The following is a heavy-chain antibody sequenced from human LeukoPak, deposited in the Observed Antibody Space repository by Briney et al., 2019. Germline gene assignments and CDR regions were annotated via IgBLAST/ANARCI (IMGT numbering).Heavy chain of an antibody. J-gene: IGHJ4*02. CDR2: IKQDGSEK. D-gene: IGHD3-10*01. CDR3: ARDQVDYYGSGSYYTSSDY. CDR1: GFTFSSYW. Sequence: GGPLRLSCAASGFTFSSYWMSWVRQAPGKGLEWVANIKQDGSEKYYVDSVKGRFTISRDNAKNSLYLQMNSLRAEDTAVYYCARDQVDYYGSGSYYTSSDYWGQGTLVTVSS. V-gene: IGHV3-7*01.